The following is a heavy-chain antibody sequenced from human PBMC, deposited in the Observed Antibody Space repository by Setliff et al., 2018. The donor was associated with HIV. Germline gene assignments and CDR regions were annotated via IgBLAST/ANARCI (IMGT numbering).Heavy chain of an antibody. CDR2: ISYDGSNK. V-gene: IGHV3-30*18. CDR1: GFTFSSYG. CDR3: AKVGGYDILTGLGH. D-gene: IGHD3-9*01. J-gene: IGHJ4*02. Sequence: PGGSLRLSCAASGFTFSSYGMHWVRQAPGKGLEWVAVISYDGSNKYYADSVKGRFTISRDNSKNTLYLQMNSLRAEDTAVYYCAKVGGYDILTGLGHWGQGTLVTAPQ.